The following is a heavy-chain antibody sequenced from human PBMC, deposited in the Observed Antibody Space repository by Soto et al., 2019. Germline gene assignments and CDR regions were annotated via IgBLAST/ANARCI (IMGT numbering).Heavy chain of an antibody. Sequence: PGGSLRLSCAASGFTFSSYSMNWVRQAPGKGLEWVSSISSSSSYIYYADSVKGRFTISRDNAKNSLYLQMNSLRAEDTAVYYCARDGNCSGGSCYFWFDPWGQGTLVTVSS. CDR1: GFTFSSYS. CDR2: ISSSSSYI. D-gene: IGHD2-15*01. CDR3: ARDGNCSGGSCYFWFDP. J-gene: IGHJ5*02. V-gene: IGHV3-21*01.